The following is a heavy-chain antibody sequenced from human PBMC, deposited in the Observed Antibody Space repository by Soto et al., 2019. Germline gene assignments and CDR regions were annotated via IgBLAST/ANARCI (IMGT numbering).Heavy chain of an antibody. CDR2: IYYSGST. CDR3: ASVVFWSGYYTEKYYYYMDV. CDR1: GGSISSGGYY. Sequence: QVQLQESGPGLVKPSQTLSLTCTVSGGSISSGGYYWSWIRQHPGKGLEWIGYIYYSGSTYYNPSRKSRVTISVDTSKNQFSLKLSSVTAADTAVYYCASVVFWSGYYTEKYYYYMDVWGKGTTVTVSS. D-gene: IGHD3-3*01. V-gene: IGHV4-31*03. J-gene: IGHJ6*03.